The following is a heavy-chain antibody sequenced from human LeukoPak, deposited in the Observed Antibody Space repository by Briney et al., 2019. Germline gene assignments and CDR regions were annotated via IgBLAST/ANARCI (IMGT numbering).Heavy chain of an antibody. V-gene: IGHV4-30-2*01. Sequence: SETLSLTCAVSGSSISSGGYSWSWIRQPPGKGLEWIGYIYHSGSTYYNPSLKSRVTISVDRSKNQFSLKLSSVTAADTAVYYCARGRKDGGNPADYWGQGTLVTVSS. CDR1: GSSISSGGYS. CDR2: IYHSGST. D-gene: IGHD4-23*01. J-gene: IGHJ4*02. CDR3: ARGRKDGGNPADY.